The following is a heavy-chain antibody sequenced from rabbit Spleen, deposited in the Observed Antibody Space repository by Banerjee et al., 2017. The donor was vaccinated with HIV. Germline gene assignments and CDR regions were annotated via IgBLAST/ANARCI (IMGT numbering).Heavy chain of an antibody. D-gene: IGHD8-1*01. CDR3: ARDLVVVIGWNFSL. V-gene: IGHV1S45*01. CDR2: INTITGKP. J-gene: IGHJ4*01. CDR1: GVSFSDKDV. Sequence: EQLEESGGGLVKPEGSLTLTCKASGVSFSDKDVMCWVRQAPGKGLEWIACINTITGKPVYATWAKGRFTISRTSSTTVTLRMTSLTAADRATYFCARDLVVVIGWNFSLWGPGTLVTVS.